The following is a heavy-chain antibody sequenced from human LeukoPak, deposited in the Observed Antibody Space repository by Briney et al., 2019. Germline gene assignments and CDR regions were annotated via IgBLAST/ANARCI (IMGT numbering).Heavy chain of an antibody. CDR3: ATGLTTYYYYYYMDV. V-gene: IGHV7-4-1*02. CDR2: INTNTGNP. Sequence: ASVKVSCKASGYTFTSYAMNWVRQAPGQGLEWMGWINTNTGNPTYAQGFTGRFVFSLDTSVSTAYLQISSLKAEDTAVYYCATGLTTYYYYYYMDVWGKGTTVTVSS. D-gene: IGHD4-11*01. CDR1: GYTFTSYA. J-gene: IGHJ6*03.